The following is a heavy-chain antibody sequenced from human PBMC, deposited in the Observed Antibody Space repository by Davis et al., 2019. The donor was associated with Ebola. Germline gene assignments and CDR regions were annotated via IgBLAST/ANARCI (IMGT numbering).Heavy chain of an antibody. CDR1: GYTFTSCG. J-gene: IGHJ5*02. CDR2: ISAYTGDT. D-gene: IGHD2-15*01. CDR3: ARDVVVVAATDWFDP. V-gene: IGHV1-18*01. Sequence: AASVKVSCKASGYTFTSCGISWVRQAPGQGLEWMGWISAYTGDTNYAQKFQGRVTMTTDTSTSTVYMELRSLRSDDTAVYYCARDVVVVAATDWFDPWGKGTLVTVSS.